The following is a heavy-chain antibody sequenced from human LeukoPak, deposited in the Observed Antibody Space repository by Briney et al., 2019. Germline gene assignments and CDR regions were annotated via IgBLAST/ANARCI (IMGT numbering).Heavy chain of an antibody. V-gene: IGHV1-8*01. CDR3: ARGPRDGSGSSYFQH. Sequence: ASVKVSCKASGYTFISFDNNWVRQATGQGLEWMGWMNPNSGNTGYAQKFQGRVTMTRNTSISTAYMELSGLRSEDTAVYYCARGPRDGSGSSYFQHWGQGTLVTVSS. CDR1: GYTFISFD. CDR2: MNPNSGNT. D-gene: IGHD3-10*01. J-gene: IGHJ1*01.